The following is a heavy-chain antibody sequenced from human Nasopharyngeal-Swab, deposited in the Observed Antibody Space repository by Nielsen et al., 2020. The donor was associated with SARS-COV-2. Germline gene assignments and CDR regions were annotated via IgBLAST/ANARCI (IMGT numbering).Heavy chain of an antibody. CDR3: ARTPLGYYYYYMDV. V-gene: IGHV3-64*01. Sequence: WIRQPPGKGLEYVSAISSNGGSTYYANSVKGRFTISRDNSKNTLYLQMGGLRAEDMAVYYCARTPLGYYYYYMDVWGKGTTVTVSS. J-gene: IGHJ6*03. CDR2: ISSNGGST.